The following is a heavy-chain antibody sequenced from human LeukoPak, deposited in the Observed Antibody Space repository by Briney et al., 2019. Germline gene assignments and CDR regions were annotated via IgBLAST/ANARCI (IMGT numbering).Heavy chain of an antibody. CDR3: AWSSSWYGRVGATDY. CDR1: GGSISSGDYY. D-gene: IGHD6-13*01. CDR2: IYYSGST. V-gene: IGHV4-30-4*08. J-gene: IGHJ4*02. Sequence: PSETLSLTCTVSGGSISSGDYYWSWIRQPPGKGLEWIGYIYYSGSTYYNPSLKSRVTISVDTSKNQFSLKLSSVTAADTAVYYCAWSSSWYGRVGATDYWGQGTLVTVSS.